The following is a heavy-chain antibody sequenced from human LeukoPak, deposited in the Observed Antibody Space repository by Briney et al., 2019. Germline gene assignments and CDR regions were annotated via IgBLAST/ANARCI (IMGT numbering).Heavy chain of an antibody. J-gene: IGHJ3*02. V-gene: IGHV3-7*01. Sequence: ETLSLTCTVSGGSISSGSYYWSWVRQAPGKGLEWVANIKQDGSEKYYVDSVKGRFTISRDNAKNSLYLQMDSLRAEDTAVYYCARDMYSSGWFFGAFDIWGQGTMVTVSS. CDR1: GGSISSGSYY. CDR2: IKQDGSEK. D-gene: IGHD6-19*01. CDR3: ARDMYSSGWFFGAFDI.